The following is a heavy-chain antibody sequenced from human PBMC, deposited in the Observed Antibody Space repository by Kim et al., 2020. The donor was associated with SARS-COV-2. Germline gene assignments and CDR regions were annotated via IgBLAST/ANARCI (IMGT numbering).Heavy chain of an antibody. Sequence: ISHADSWKGRFTISKDNAKNSLYLLMNSLRAEDTAVYYCARETGSTSSFDFWGQGTLVTVSS. J-gene: IGHJ5*01. CDR3: ARETGSTSSFDF. CDR2: I. D-gene: IGHD2-2*01. V-gene: IGHV3-48*03.